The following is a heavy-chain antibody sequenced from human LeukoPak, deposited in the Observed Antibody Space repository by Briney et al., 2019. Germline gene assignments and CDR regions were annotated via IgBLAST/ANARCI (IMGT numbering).Heavy chain of an antibody. CDR2: FDPEDGET. J-gene: IGHJ4*02. Sequence: ASVKVSCKVSGYTLTELSMHWVRQAPGKGLEWMGGFDPEDGETIYAQKFQGRVTMTEDTSTDTAYMELSSLRSEDTAVYYCATGWAYYDISGYYCWGQGTLVTVSS. CDR3: ATGWAYYDISGYYC. V-gene: IGHV1-24*01. CDR1: GYTLTELS. D-gene: IGHD3-22*01.